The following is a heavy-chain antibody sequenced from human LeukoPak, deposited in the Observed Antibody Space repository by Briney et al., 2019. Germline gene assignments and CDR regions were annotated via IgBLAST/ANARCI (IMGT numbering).Heavy chain of an antibody. CDR3: ARAYVPGGIINY. Sequence: VKPSETLSLTCTVSGASISSYWWSWIRQPPGKGLEWIGYIHFSGNTNTKSSLKSRVTISADTSKNQFSLKLNSVSAVDTAVYYCARAYVPGGIINYWGQGTLVTVSS. V-gene: IGHV4-59*01. CDR2: IHFSGNT. D-gene: IGHD2-2*01. CDR1: GASISSYW. J-gene: IGHJ4*02.